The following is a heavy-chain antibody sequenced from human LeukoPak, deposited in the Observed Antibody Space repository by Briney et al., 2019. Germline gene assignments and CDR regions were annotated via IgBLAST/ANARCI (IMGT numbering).Heavy chain of an antibody. V-gene: IGHV4-61*02. CDR3: ARELVAAYHFFDY. CDR1: GCSISGGSYY. Sequence: PSETLSLTCTASGCSISGGSYYWGWKPQPAGKGLEWIGRIYTSGNTNYNPSLKSRVTISVDTSTIQFSLKLSSVTATDTAVYYCARELVAAYHFFDYWGQGTLVTVSS. D-gene: IGHD2-15*01. CDR2: IYTSGNT. J-gene: IGHJ4*02.